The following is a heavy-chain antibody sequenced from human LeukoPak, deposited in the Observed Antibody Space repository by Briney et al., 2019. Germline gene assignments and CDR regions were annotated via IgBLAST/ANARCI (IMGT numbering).Heavy chain of an antibody. CDR3: ARGGGDHAFDI. J-gene: IGHJ3*02. Sequence: PGGSLRLSCAASGFTFSGYWMHWVRQAPGKGLVWVSRINSDGSDTIYADSVKGRFAISRDNAKNTLYLQMTTLRAEDTAVYYCARGGGDHAFDIWGHGTMVTVSS. V-gene: IGHV3-74*01. D-gene: IGHD3-16*01. CDR1: GFTFSGYW. CDR2: INSDGSDT.